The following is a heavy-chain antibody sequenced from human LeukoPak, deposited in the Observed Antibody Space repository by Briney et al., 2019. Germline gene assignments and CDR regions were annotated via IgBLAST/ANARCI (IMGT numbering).Heavy chain of an antibody. D-gene: IGHD3-22*01. CDR3: AKKTHSSGPRNCDY. V-gene: IGHV3-23*01. Sequence: GGSLRLSCAASGFTFSSSCMHWGRQAPGQGLVWVSCIDGGGGTYYADSVKGRFTISRDNSKNTLYLQMNSLRAEDTAIYYCAKKTHSSGPRNCDYWGRGTLVTVSS. CDR2: IDGGGGT. J-gene: IGHJ4*02. CDR1: GFTFSSSC.